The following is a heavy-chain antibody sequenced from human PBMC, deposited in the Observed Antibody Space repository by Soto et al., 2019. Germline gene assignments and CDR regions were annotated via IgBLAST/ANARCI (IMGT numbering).Heavy chain of an antibody. D-gene: IGHD3-9*01. CDR3: AAGPSGYDILTGYTYYYYYGMDV. Sequence: SVKVSCKASGFTLTSSAVQWVRQARGQRLEWIGWIVVGSGNTNYAQKFQERVTTTRDMSTSTAYMELSSLRSEDTAVYYCAAGPSGYDILTGYTYYYYYGMDVWGQGTTVTVSS. J-gene: IGHJ6*02. CDR2: IVVGSGNT. CDR1: GFTLTSSA. V-gene: IGHV1-58*01.